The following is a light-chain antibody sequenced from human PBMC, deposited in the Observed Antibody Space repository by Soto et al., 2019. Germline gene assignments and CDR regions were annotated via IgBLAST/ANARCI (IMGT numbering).Light chain of an antibody. J-gene: IGKJ2*01. V-gene: IGKV3-11*01. CDR1: QSVSSY. Sequence: EIVLTQSPATLSLSPGERATLSCRASQSVSSYLAWYQQKPGQAPRLLIYDASNRATGIPARFSGSGSGTDFTLTISSLEPEYFAVYYGQQRSNWLMYTFGQGTKLEIK. CDR2: DAS. CDR3: QQRSNWLMYT.